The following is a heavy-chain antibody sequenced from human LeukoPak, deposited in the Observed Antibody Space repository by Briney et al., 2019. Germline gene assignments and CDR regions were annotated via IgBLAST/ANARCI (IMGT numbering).Heavy chain of an antibody. CDR3: ARDRYCSSTSCQSRKNDWYFDL. J-gene: IGHJ2*01. CDR1: GYTFTGYY. V-gene: IGHV1-2*02. CDR2: INPNSGGT. Sequence: ASVTVSCTASGYTFTGYYMHWVRQAPGQGLEWMGWINPNSGGTNYAQKFQGRVTMTRDTSISTAYMELSRLRSDDTAVYYCARDRYCSSTSCQSRKNDWYFDLWGRGTLVTVS. D-gene: IGHD2-2*01.